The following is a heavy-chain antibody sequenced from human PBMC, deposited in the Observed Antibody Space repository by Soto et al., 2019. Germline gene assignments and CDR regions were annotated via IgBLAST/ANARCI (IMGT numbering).Heavy chain of an antibody. J-gene: IGHJ6*02. CDR3: ARDLPTAPSGGDV. CDR2: FDPEDGET. Sequence: AASVKVSCKVSGYTLTELSMHWVRQAPGQGLEWMGGFDPEDGETINAQNFQGRVTMTRDTSTSTVYMELSSLRSEDTAIYYCARDLPTAPSGGDVWGQGTTVTVSS. D-gene: IGHD2-21*02. V-gene: IGHV1-24*01. CDR1: GYTLTELS.